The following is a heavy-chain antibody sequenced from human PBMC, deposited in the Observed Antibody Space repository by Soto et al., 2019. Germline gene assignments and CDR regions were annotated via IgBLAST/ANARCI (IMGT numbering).Heavy chain of an antibody. CDR2: ISSSSSTI. CDR1: GFTFSSYS. J-gene: IGHJ3*02. Sequence: PGGSLRLSCAASGFTFSSYSMNWVRQAPGKGLEWVSYISSSSSTIYYADSVKGRFTISRDNAKNSLYLQMNSLRDEDTAVYYCARDRVGAHPNRVLDAFDIWGQGTMVTFSS. D-gene: IGHD1-26*01. CDR3: ARDRVGAHPNRVLDAFDI. V-gene: IGHV3-48*02.